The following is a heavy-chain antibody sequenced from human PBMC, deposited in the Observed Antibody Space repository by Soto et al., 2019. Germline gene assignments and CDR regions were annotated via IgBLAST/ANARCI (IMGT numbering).Heavy chain of an antibody. J-gene: IGHJ4*02. V-gene: IGHV1-2*02. D-gene: IGHD6-13*01. CDR1: GYTFTDYY. CDR3: ARDSAAAAGLSFDS. Sequence: QVQLVQSGAEVKTPGASVRVSCKAPGYTFTDYYVHWVRRAPGQGLEWMGWINDNSGATRYSQRFQGRVTLTRDTSINTAYMELSSLRSDDTAVYYCARDSAAAAGLSFDSWGQGTLVTVSS. CDR2: INDNSGAT.